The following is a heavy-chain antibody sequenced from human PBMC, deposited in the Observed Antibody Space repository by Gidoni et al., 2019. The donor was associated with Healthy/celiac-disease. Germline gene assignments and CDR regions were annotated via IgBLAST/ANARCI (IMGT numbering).Heavy chain of an antibody. D-gene: IGHD3-3*01. CDR1: GFTFSSDD. CDR2: ISYDGSNK. Sequence: QVQLVPCEGGVVQPGRCLRLCCAASGFTFSSDDMHWVRQAQGKGLEWVAVISYDGSNKYYADSVKGRFTITRDNSKKMLYLQMNSLRAEDTAVYYCAKPQYDFWSGYYSDYYGMDVWGQGTTVTVSS. J-gene: IGHJ6*02. V-gene: IGHV3-30*18. CDR3: AKPQYDFWSGYYSDYYGMDV.